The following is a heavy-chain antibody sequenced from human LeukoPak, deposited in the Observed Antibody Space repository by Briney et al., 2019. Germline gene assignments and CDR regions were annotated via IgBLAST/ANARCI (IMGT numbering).Heavy chain of an antibody. CDR2: ITTGRGDT. CDR3: ARGGKQWRGGNYFDS. D-gene: IGHD6-19*01. V-gene: IGHV1-3*03. J-gene: IGHJ4*02. CDR1: GYTFTDYA. Sequence: ASVKVSCKASGYTFTDYALHWVRQAPGQSLEWMGWITTGRGDTQYSQAFQRRITITRDKSASTVSMDLSALRSEDTAVYYCARGGKQWRGGNYFDSWGQGTLVAVSS.